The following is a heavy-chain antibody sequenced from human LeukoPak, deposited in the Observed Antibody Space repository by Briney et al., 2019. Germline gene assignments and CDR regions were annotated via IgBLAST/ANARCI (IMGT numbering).Heavy chain of an antibody. CDR2: IYHSGTT. V-gene: IGHV4-38-2*02. CDR1: AYSISDGFV. Sequence: SETLSLTCTVSAYSISDGFVWGFIRQPPGKGLEWIASIYHSGTTYYNPSLRSRVTMSVDTSNNQFSLKLSSVTAADTAMYFYTRLSHVAGAPKVSWFDPWGQGTLVTVSS. D-gene: IGHD1-26*01. CDR3: TRLSHVAGAPKVSWFDP. J-gene: IGHJ5*02.